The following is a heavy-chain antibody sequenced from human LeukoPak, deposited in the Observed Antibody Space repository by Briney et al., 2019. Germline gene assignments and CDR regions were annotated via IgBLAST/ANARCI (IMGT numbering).Heavy chain of an antibody. CDR3: ANVGYD. CDR2: ISSSSSYI. V-gene: IGHV3-21*01. D-gene: IGHD5-12*01. Sequence: GGSLRLSCEASGFPFSSYSLNWVRQAPGKGLEWVSSISSSSSYIFYGDSVKGRFTISRDNSKNTLYLQMNSLRAEDTAVYYCANVGYDWGQGTLVTVSS. CDR1: GFPFSSYS. J-gene: IGHJ4*02.